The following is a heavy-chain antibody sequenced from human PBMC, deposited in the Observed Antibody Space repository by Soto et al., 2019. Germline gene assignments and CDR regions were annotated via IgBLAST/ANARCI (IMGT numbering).Heavy chain of an antibody. D-gene: IGHD3-22*01. V-gene: IGHV3-23*01. CDR3: ATMNGDFEY. CDR2: ITATGDRT. Sequence: GESRRLSCADSGFRFSSYSMSWVRQTPGKGLEWVAAITATGDRTYYADSVTGRFTISRDNSKKTHYLQMTSLRAEDTAMYYCATMNGDFEYWGQGT. J-gene: IGHJ4*02. CDR1: GFRFSSYS.